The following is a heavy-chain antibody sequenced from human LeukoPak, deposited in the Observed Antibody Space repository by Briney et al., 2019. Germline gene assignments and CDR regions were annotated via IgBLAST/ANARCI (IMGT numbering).Heavy chain of an antibody. V-gene: IGHV1-69*04. CDR2: IIPILGIA. CDR1: GGTFSRYA. CDR3: ARDGAYCGGDCYSY. D-gene: IGHD2-21*02. J-gene: IGHJ4*02. Sequence: ASVKVSCKASGGTFSRYAISWVRQAPGQGLEWMGRIIPILGIANYAQKFQGRVTITADKSTSTAYMELSSLRSEDTAVYYCARDGAYCGGDCYSYWGQGTLVTVSS.